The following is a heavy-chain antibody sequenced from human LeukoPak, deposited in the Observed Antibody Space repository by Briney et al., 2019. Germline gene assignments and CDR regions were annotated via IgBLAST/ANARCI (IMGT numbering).Heavy chain of an antibody. J-gene: IGHJ6*02. Sequence: GGSLRLSCAASGFTFITFGMHWVRQAPGKGLEWVAFIRYDGSNKYYADSVKGRFTISRDNSKNTLYLQMNSLRAEDTAVYYCAKVRVDYYGSGSYDYYYGMDVWGQGTTVTVSS. CDR2: IRYDGSNK. V-gene: IGHV3-30*02. CDR3: AKVRVDYYGSGSYDYYYGMDV. D-gene: IGHD3-10*01. CDR1: GFTFITFG.